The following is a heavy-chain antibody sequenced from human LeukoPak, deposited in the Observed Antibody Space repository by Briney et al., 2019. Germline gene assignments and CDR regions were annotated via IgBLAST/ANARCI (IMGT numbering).Heavy chain of an antibody. CDR2: ISAYSGNT. V-gene: IGHV1-18*01. CDR1: GYTFTSYG. Sequence: ASVKVSCKASGYTFTSYGISWVRQAPGQGLEWMGWISAYSGNTNYAQKLQGGVTMTTDTSTSTAYMELRSLRSDDTAVYYCARANYGSGSYYIDYWGQGTLVTVSS. CDR3: ARANYGSGSYYIDY. D-gene: IGHD3-10*01. J-gene: IGHJ4*02.